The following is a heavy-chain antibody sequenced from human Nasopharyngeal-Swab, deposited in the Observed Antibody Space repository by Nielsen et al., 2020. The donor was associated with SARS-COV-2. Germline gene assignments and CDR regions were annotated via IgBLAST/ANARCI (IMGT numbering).Heavy chain of an antibody. CDR3: VKHQGSSSDQ. Sequence: GESLKISCAGSGFIFRNYWMHWVRQAPGKGLVWVSRIRGDGSDPSYADSVRGRFTISRDKSKNILYLQMNSLRVDETAVYYCVKHQGSSSDQWGQGTLVTVSS. J-gene: IGHJ4*02. V-gene: IGHV3-74*01. CDR2: IRGDGSDP. CDR1: GFIFRNYW.